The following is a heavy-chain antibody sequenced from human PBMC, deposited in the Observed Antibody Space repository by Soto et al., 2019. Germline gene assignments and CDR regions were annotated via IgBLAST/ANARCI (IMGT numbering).Heavy chain of an antibody. Sequence: TGGSLRLSCAVSGFTFDDNAMHWVRQAPEKGLEWVSGSNWKSDIGYADSVKGRFTISRDNAENSLYLQMNSLRAEDTPLYYWAISQDRGGRTTFIYWGQGTQVTVSS. D-gene: IGHD3-16*01. CDR2: SNWKSDI. CDR1: GFTFDDNA. J-gene: IGHJ4*02. V-gene: IGHV3-9*01. CDR3: AISQDRGGRTTFIY.